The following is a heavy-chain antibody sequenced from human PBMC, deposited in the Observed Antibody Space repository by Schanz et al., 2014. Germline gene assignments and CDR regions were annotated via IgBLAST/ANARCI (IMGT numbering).Heavy chain of an antibody. Sequence: VQLQESGPGLVKPSQTLSLTCTVSGGSISSNNYYWIWIRQPAGEALEYIGRIYATGSTKYKSSLRSRLTMSVDTSKHQFSLRLTAVTAADTAVYYCAGYDFGGNSSGDWGQGVLVIVSS. D-gene: IGHD2-21*02. CDR3: AGYDFGGNSSGD. CDR1: GGSISSNNYY. CDR2: IYATGST. V-gene: IGHV4-61*02. J-gene: IGHJ4*02.